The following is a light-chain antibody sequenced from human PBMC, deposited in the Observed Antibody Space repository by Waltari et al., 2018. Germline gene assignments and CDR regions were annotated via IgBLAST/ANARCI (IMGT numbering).Light chain of an antibody. CDR3: QQYNNWPSLT. J-gene: IGKJ4*01. CDR1: KSVSSN. Sequence: EIGMPQSPATLSGSPGERAPPSCRASKSVSSNLAWYQQKPGQAPRLLIYGASTRATGIPARFSGSGSGTEFTLTISSLQSEDFAVYYCQQYNNWPSLTFGGGTKVEIK. CDR2: GAS. V-gene: IGKV3-15*01.